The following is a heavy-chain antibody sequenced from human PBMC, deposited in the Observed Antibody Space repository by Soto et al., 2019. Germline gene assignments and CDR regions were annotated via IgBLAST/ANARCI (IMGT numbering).Heavy chain of an antibody. V-gene: IGHV4-30-2*01. CDR2: IYNSGST. CDR1: GGYISGGYYS. Sequence: PSETLSLTCAVSGGYISGGYYSWSWIRQPPGKGLEWIGLIYNSGSTYYNSYLKSRVTISVGKSKNHYFLNLTSVTAADTGVYFGAAYRKFFHNWGHGTEVTVS. CDR3: AAYRKFFHN. J-gene: IGHJ3*02.